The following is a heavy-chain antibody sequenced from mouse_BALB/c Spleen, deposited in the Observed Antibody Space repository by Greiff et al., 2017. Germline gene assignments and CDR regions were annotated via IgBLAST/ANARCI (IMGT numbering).Heavy chain of an antibody. CDR3: ATTAHYWYFDV. Sequence: VQLQQSGAELVRPGALVKLSCKASGFNIKDYYMHWVKQRPEQGLEWIGWIDPENGNTIYDPKFQGKASITADTSSNTAYLQLSSLTSEDTAVYYCATTAHYWYFDVWGAGTTVTVSS. CDR1: GFNIKDYY. CDR2: IDPENGNT. J-gene: IGHJ1*01. D-gene: IGHD1-2*01. V-gene: IGHV14-1*02.